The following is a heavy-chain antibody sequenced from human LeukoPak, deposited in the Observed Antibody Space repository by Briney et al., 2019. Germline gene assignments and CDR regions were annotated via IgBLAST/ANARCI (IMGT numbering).Heavy chain of an antibody. V-gene: IGHV3-33*08. J-gene: IGHJ1*01. D-gene: IGHD6-19*01. CDR3: ARDQILQSYSSGSRYFQH. Sequence: GRSLRLSCAASGFTFSSYGMHWVRQAPGKGLEWVAVIWYDGSDKYYADSVKGRFTISRDNSKNTQYLQMNSLKAEDTAVYYCARDQILQSYSSGSRYFQHWGQGTLVTVSS. CDR1: GFTFSSYG. CDR2: IWYDGSDK.